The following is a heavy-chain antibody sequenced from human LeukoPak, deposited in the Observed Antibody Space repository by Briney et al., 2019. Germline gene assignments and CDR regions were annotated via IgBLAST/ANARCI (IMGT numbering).Heavy chain of an antibody. CDR1: GYSIRSGSY. CDR3: AKVDAYGDYARHDY. D-gene: IGHD4-17*01. J-gene: IGHJ4*02. V-gene: IGHV4-38-2*01. CDR2: MFHSGDT. Sequence: SETLSLTCDVSGYSIRSGSYWAWIRQPPGKGLEWIGCMFHSGDTYHNPSLKSRVTRSADTSNNQFSLQLTSLTAADTAVYYCAKVDAYGDYARHDYWGQGTLVTVSS.